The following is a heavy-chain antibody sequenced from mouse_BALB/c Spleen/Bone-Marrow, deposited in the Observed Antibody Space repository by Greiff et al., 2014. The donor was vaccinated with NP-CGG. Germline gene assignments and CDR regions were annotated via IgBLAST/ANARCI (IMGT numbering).Heavy chain of an antibody. J-gene: IGHJ2*01. Sequence: VQLQQSGAELMKPGASVKISCKATGYTFSHYWIEWVKQRPGHGLEWIGEILPGTGSTKYNEKFKGKATITADTSSSTAYMQLSSPTSEDSAVYYCTRSLRRYFDYWGQGTTLTVSS. D-gene: IGHD1-2*01. V-gene: IGHV1-9*01. CDR3: TRSLRRYFDY. CDR2: ILPGTGST. CDR1: GYTFSHYW.